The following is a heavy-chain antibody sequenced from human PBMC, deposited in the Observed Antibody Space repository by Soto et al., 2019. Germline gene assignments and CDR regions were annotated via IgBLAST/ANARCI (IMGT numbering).Heavy chain of an antibody. J-gene: IGHJ6*02. D-gene: IGHD5-18*01. CDR1: GGIFTNNA. CDR2: VIPLFDTA. Sequence: QVQVVQSGAEVKKPGSSVKVSCKVSGGIFTNNAISWVRQAPGQGLEWLGGVIPLFDTAYYAQIFRGRLRIPADGPTTTPYRELSGLTSADTAVYFCATGGHNDGYNFYHGMDVWGQGTTVPVS. V-gene: IGHV1-69*01. CDR3: ATGGHNDGYNFYHGMDV.